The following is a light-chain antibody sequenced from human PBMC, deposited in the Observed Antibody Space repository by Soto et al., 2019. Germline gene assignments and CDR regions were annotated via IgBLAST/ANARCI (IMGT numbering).Light chain of an antibody. V-gene: IGLV1-36*01. CDR1: SSNIGNNA. J-gene: IGLJ2*01. CDR2: YDD. Sequence: QPVLTQPPSVSEAPRQRVTISCSGSSSNIGNNAVHWYQQLPGKAPKLLIYYDDLVPSGVSDRFSGSKSGTSASLAISGLQSEDEADYYCAAWDDSLNGVVFGGGTKLPVL. CDR3: AAWDDSLNGVV.